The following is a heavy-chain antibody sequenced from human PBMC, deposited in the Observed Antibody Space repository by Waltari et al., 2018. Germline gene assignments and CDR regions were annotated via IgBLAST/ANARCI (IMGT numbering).Heavy chain of an antibody. Sequence: VQLVESGGGLVQPGGSLRLSCGASGFTFSRYWMSWVRQAPGKGREGVANINQNGSDKYYVDAVKGRFTISRDNAKDSLYLQMNGLRAEDTAIYYCARDFEYTGSYGAFDMWGQGTMVTVSS. CDR1: GFTFSRYW. CDR2: INQNGSDK. D-gene: IGHD1-26*01. V-gene: IGHV3-7*01. J-gene: IGHJ3*02. CDR3: ARDFEYTGSYGAFDM.